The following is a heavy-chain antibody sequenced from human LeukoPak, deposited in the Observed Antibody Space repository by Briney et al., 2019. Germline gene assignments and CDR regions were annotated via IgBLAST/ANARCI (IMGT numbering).Heavy chain of an antibody. CDR1: GGSISSYY. D-gene: IGHD3-22*01. CDR2: IYYSGST. J-gene: IGHJ4*02. CDR3: ARGHPMIVVVITPFFDY. V-gene: IGHV4-59*12. Sequence: SETLSLTCTVSGGSISSYYWSWIRQPPGKGLEWIGYIYYSGSTNYNPSLKSRVTISVDTSKNQFSLKLSSVTAADTAVYYCARGHPMIVVVITPFFDYWGQGTLVTVSS.